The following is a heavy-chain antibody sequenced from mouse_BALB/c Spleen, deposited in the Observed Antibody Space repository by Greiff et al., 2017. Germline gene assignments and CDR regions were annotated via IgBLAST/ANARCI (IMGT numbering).Heavy chain of an antibody. CDR2: IYPGSGST. CDR3: AREGYYFDY. J-gene: IGHJ2*01. CDR1: GYTFTDYV. Sequence: VQLQQSGPELVKPGASVQMSCKASGYTFTDYVISWVKQRTGQGLEWIGEIYPGSGSTYYNEKFKGKATLTADKSSNTAYMQLNSLTSEDSAVYFCAREGYYFDYWGQGTTLTVSS. V-gene: IGHV1-77*01.